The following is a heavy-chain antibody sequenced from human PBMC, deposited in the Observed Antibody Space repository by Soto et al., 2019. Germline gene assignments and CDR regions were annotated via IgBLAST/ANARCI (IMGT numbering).Heavy chain of an antibody. CDR2: ISYDGSNK. CDR1: GFTFSSYG. D-gene: IGHD3-10*01. Sequence: PGGSLRLSCAASGFTFSSYGMHWVRQAPGKGLEWVAVISYDGSNKYYADSVKGRFTISRDNSKNTLYLQMNSLRAEGTAVYYCAKDGEGITDTYWGQGTLVTVSS. V-gene: IGHV3-30*18. J-gene: IGHJ4*02. CDR3: AKDGEGITDTY.